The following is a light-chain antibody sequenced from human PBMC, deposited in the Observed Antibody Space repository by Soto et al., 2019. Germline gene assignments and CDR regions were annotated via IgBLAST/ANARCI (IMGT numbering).Light chain of an antibody. CDR1: SSDVGGYNY. V-gene: IGLV2-8*01. CDR3: SSYAGSTNV. J-gene: IGLJ1*01. Sequence: QAVMTQPPSASWSPGHSVAISCTGTSSDVGGYNYVSWYQQHPGKAPKLMIYEVNKRPSGVPDRFSGSKSGNTASLTVSGLQAEDEAHYYCSSYAGSTNVFGTGTKVTXL. CDR2: EVN.